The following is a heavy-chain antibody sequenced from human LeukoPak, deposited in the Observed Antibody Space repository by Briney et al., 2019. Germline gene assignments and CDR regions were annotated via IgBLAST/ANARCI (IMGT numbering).Heavy chain of an antibody. CDR2: IYHSGST. CDR3: ARGSGSRTKANWFDP. J-gene: IGHJ5*02. D-gene: IGHD1-26*01. CDR1: GGSFSGYY. V-gene: IGHV4-34*01. Sequence: SETLSLTCAVYGGSFSGYYWSWIRQPPGKGLEWIGSIYHSGSTYYNPSLKSRVTISVDTSKNQFSLKLSSVTAADTAVYYCARGSGSRTKANWFDPWGQGTLVTVSS.